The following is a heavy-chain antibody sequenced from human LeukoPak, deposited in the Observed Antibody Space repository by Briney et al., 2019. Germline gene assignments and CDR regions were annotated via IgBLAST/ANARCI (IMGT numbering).Heavy chain of an antibody. CDR3: AKRGDRSGWSYYFDY. D-gene: IGHD6-19*01. Sequence: PGGSLRLSCAASGFIFDDYSMHWVRQAPGKGLEWVSGLSWNSGNIGYADSVSGRFTTSRDDAKNSLYLQMSSLTDEDTSVYFCAKRGDRSGWSYYFDYWGQGTLVTVSS. J-gene: IGHJ4*02. CDR1: GFIFDDYS. CDR2: LSWNSGNI. V-gene: IGHV3-9*01.